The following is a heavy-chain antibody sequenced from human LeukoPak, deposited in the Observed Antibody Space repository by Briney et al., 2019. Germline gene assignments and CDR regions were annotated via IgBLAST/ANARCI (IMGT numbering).Heavy chain of an antibody. V-gene: IGHV1-3*01. CDR1: GYTFTNYP. J-gene: IGHJ4*02. Sequence: ASVKVSCKASGYTFTNYPMNWVRQAPGQRFEWMGWIDSDNGDTRYSQTFQGRVTITRDTSANTVYMELSSLRSEDTALYYCARGSTSDWPLDHWGQETLVTISS. CDR2: IDSDNGDT. CDR3: ARGSTSDWPLDH. D-gene: IGHD6-19*01.